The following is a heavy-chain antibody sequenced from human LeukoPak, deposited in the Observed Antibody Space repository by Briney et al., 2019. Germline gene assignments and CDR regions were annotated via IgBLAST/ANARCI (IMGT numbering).Heavy chain of an antibody. CDR2: ISSSSYI. Sequence: GGSLRLSCAASGFTFSSYSMNWVRQAPGKGLEWVSSISSSSYIYYADSVKGRFTISRDNAKNSLYLQMNSLRAEDTAVYYCARVGWNYYDGSGYRIDYWGQGTLVTVSS. CDR1: GFTFSSYS. CDR3: ARVGWNYYDGSGYRIDY. D-gene: IGHD3-22*01. J-gene: IGHJ4*02. V-gene: IGHV3-21*01.